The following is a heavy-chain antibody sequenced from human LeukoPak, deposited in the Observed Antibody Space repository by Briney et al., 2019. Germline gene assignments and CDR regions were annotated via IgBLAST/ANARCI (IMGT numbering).Heavy chain of an antibody. D-gene: IGHD3-3*01. J-gene: IGHJ4*02. CDR2: ISSSSSYI. CDR3: ARDAGYDFWSGCYTDY. Sequence: GGSLRLSCAASGFTFSSYSMNWVRQAPGKGLEWVSSISSSSSYIYYADSVKGRFTISRDNAKNSLYLQMNSLRAEDTAVYYCARDAGYDFWSGCYTDYWGQGTLVTVSS. CDR1: GFTFSSYS. V-gene: IGHV3-21*01.